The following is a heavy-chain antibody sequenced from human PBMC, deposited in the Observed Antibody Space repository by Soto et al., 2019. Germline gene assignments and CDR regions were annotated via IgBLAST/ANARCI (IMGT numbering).Heavy chain of an antibody. V-gene: IGHV1-69*12. CDR1: GGTFSSYA. D-gene: IGHD1-26*01. CDR3: AREGGIVGATQIGNWFDP. Sequence: QVQLVQSGAEVKKPGSSVKVSCKASGGTFSSYAISWVRQAPGQGLEWMGGIIPIFGTANYAQKFQGRVTITADESTSTDYMELSSLRSEDTAVYYCAREGGIVGATQIGNWFDPWGQGTLVTVSS. J-gene: IGHJ5*02. CDR2: IIPIFGTA.